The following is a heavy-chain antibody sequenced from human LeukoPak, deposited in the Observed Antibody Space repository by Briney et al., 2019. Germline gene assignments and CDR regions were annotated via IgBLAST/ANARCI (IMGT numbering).Heavy chain of an antibody. J-gene: IGHJ3*02. CDR2: IIPIFGTA. CDR3: ARDQPIGGAFDI. D-gene: IGHD2/OR15-2a*01. V-gene: IGHV1-69*05. Sequence: SVKVSCKASGGTSSSYAISWVRQAPGQGLEWMGRIIPIFGTANYAQKFQGRVTITTDESTSTAYMELSSLRSEDTAVYYCARDQPIGGAFDIWGQGTMVTVSS. CDR1: GGTSSSYA.